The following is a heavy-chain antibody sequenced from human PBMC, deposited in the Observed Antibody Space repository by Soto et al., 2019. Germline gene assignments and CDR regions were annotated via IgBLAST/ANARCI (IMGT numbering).Heavy chain of an antibody. J-gene: IGHJ6*02. CDR3: ARSHIVVVTAIPHYYYYGMDV. CDR2: IIPIFGTA. V-gene: IGHV1-69*13. Sequence: SVKVSCKASGGTFSSYAISWVRQAPGQGLEWMGGIIPIFGTANYAQKFQGRVTITADESTSTAYMELSSLRSEDTAVYYCARSHIVVVTAIPHYYYYGMDVWGQGTTVTVSS. D-gene: IGHD2-21*02. CDR1: GGTFSSYA.